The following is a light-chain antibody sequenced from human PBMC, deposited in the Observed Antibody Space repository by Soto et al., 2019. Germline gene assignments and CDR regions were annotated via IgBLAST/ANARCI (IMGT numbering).Light chain of an antibody. Sequence: ETVLTQSPGTLSLSPGERATLSCRASQSVSSSYLTWYQQKPGQAPRLLIYDAVRRATGIPDRFSGSGSGTDFTLTISRLEYEDFAVYYCQQYGSSPYTFGQGTKVDIK. V-gene: IGKV3-20*01. CDR2: DAV. CDR1: QSVSSSY. J-gene: IGKJ2*01. CDR3: QQYGSSPYT.